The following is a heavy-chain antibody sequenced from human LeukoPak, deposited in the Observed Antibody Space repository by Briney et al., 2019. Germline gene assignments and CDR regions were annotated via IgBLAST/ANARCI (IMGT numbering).Heavy chain of an antibody. D-gene: IGHD6-19*01. V-gene: IGHV3-23*01. J-gene: IGHJ4*02. CDR1: GFTFSSYA. Sequence: GGSLRLSCAASGFTFSSYAMSWVRQPPGKGLEWVSAIRGSGGGTYYADSVKGRFTIFRDNSKNTLYLQMNRLRGEETALYYCSKAGIGVVGCFDYWGQGTLVTVSS. CDR3: SKAGIGVVGCFDY. CDR2: IRGSGGGT.